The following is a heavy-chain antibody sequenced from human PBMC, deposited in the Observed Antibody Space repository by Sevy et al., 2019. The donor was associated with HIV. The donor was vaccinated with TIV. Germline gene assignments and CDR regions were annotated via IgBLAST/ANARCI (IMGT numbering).Heavy chain of an antibody. CDR1: GYSFTSYW. CDR2: IYPGDSDT. J-gene: IGHJ4*02. D-gene: IGHD1-1*01. CDR3: AREGRGGTGTIDYFDY. V-gene: IGHV5-51*01. Sequence: GESLKISCKGSGYSFTSYWIGWVRQMPGKGLEWMGIIYPGDSDTRYSPSFQGQVTISADKSISTAYLQWSSLKASDTAMYYCAREGRGGTGTIDYFDYWGQGTLVTVSS.